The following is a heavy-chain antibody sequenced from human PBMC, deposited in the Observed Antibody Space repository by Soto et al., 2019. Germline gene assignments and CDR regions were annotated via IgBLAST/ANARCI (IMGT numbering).Heavy chain of an antibody. J-gene: IGHJ6*02. V-gene: IGHV1-8*01. D-gene: IGHD6-13*01. CDR2: MNPNSGNT. CDR3: ARVLTGYSSSWQYYYYYGMDV. Sequence: ASVKVSCKASGYTFTSYDINWVRQATGQGLEWMGWMNPNSGNTGYAQKFQGRVTMTRNTSISTAYMELSSLRSEDTAVYYCARVLTGYSSSWQYYYYYGMDVWGQGTTVTVSS. CDR1: GYTFTSYD.